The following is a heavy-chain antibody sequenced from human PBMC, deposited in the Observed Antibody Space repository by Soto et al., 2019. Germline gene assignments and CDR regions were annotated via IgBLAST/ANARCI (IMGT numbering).Heavy chain of an antibody. CDR1: GFTFSSYG. D-gene: IGHD6-13*01. CDR2: IWYDGSNK. Sequence: GGSLRLSCAASGFTFSSYGMHWVRQAPGKGLEWVAVIWYDGSNKYYADSVKGRFTISRDNSKSTLYLQMNSLRAEDTAVYYCARDSSSWYFVSYYYYSMDLWGQGTTVTVSS. CDR3: ARDSSSWYFVSYYYYSMDL. V-gene: IGHV3-33*01. J-gene: IGHJ6*02.